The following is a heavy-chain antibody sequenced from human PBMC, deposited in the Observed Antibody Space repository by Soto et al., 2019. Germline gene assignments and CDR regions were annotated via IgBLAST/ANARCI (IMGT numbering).Heavy chain of an antibody. D-gene: IGHD2-15*01. Sequence: GGSLRLSCAASGFTFSSYAMHWVRQAPGKGLEWVAVISYDGSNKYYADSVKGRFTISRDNSKNTLYLQMNSLRAEDTAVYYCARDKHRWHYFDYWGQGTLVTVSS. CDR2: ISYDGSNK. CDR1: GFTFSSYA. V-gene: IGHV3-30-3*01. J-gene: IGHJ4*02. CDR3: ARDKHRWHYFDY.